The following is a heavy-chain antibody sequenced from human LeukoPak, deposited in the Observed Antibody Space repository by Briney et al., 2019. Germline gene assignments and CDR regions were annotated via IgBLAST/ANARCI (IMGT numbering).Heavy chain of an antibody. CDR3: ARDPNGSSWNEGYYYYMDV. V-gene: IGHV3-21*01. J-gene: IGHJ6*03. CDR2: ISSSSSYI. Sequence: TGGSLRLSCAASGFTFSSYWMSWVRQAPGKGLEWVSSISSSSSYIYYADSVKGRFTISRDNAKNSLYLQMNSLGAEDTAVYYCARDPNGSSWNEGYYYYMDVWGKGTTVTVSS. D-gene: IGHD1-1*01. CDR1: GFTFSSYW.